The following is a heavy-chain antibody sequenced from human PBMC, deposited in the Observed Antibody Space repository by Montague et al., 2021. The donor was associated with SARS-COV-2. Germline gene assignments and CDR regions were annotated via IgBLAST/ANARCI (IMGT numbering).Heavy chain of an antibody. J-gene: IGHJ2*01. CDR1: RFSLSTSGIS. Sequence: PGLVKPTETLTLTCTFSRFSLSTSGISVSWIRQPPGKALEWLARXDWDDDQYYSTSLKTRLTISKDTSKNQVVLTMTNMDPVDTATYYCARTYGSGRGFDLWGRGTLVTVSS. D-gene: IGHD3-10*01. V-gene: IGHV2-70*11. CDR2: XDWDDDQ. CDR3: ARTYGSGRGFDL.